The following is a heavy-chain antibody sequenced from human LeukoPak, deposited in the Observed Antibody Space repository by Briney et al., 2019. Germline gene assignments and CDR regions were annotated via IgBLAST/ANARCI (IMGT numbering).Heavy chain of an antibody. CDR3: AKYDSSSYYFSYFDY. Sequence: AGGSLRLSCAPSGFTFSSYAMSWVRQAPGKGLEWVSVISGSGSSTSYAESVKGRFTTSRDNSKNTLYLQMNSLRAEDTAVYYCAKYDSSSYYFSYFDYWGQGTLVTVSS. D-gene: IGHD3-22*01. J-gene: IGHJ4*02. CDR1: GFTFSSYA. V-gene: IGHV3-23*01. CDR2: ISGSGSST.